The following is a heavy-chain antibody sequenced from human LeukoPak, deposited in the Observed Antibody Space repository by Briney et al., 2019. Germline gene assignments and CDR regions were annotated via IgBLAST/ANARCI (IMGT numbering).Heavy chain of an antibody. J-gene: IGHJ6*03. Sequence: GASVKVSCKASGYTFTGYYMHWVRQAPGQGLEWMGWINPNSGGTNYAQKFQGRVTMTRDTSISTAYMELSRLRSDDTAVYYCARDSPVYYDFWSGIYYYYMDVWGKGTTVTVSS. CDR3: ARDSPVYYDFWSGIYYYYMDV. D-gene: IGHD3-3*01. CDR2: INPNSGGT. CDR1: GYTFTGYY. V-gene: IGHV1-2*02.